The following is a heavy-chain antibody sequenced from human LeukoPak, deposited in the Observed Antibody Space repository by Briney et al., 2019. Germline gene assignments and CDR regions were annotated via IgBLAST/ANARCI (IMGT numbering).Heavy chain of an antibody. V-gene: IGHV3-30*02. Sequence: PGGSLRLSCAASGCTFSSYGMHWVRQAPGKGREWVAVILSDGSKEFYTDSVKGRFTISRDNSKNTLYLQMNSLTAEDTAVYYCAKEGDCSGGSCWLYYYYYGMDVWGQGTTVTVSS. CDR2: ILSDGSKE. D-gene: IGHD2-15*01. CDR1: GCTFSSYG. CDR3: AKEGDCSGGSCWLYYYYYGMDV. J-gene: IGHJ6*02.